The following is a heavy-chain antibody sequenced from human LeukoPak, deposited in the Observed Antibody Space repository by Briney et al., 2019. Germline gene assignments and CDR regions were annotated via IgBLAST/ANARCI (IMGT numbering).Heavy chain of an antibody. CDR1: GGSISSYY. D-gene: IGHD6-13*01. Sequence: SETLSLTCTVSGGSISSYYWSWIRQPPGKGLEWIGYIYYSGSTNYNPSLKSRVTISVDTSKNQFSLKLSSVTAADTAVYYCARRKTIATPYDYWGQGTLVTVSS. J-gene: IGHJ4*02. CDR2: IYYSGST. V-gene: IGHV4-59*01. CDR3: ARRKTIATPYDY.